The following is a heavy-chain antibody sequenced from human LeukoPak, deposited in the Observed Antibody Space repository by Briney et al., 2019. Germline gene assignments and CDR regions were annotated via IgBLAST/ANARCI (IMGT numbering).Heavy chain of an antibody. CDR2: IYHSGST. V-gene: IGHV4-59*01. Sequence: SETLSLTCTVSGGSISSYYWSWIRQPPGKGLEWIGYIYHSGSTKYNPSLKSRVTISVDTSKSQFSLKLSSVTAADTAVYYCAGGPGWYDSSVYYYYMDVWDKGTTVTVSS. CDR1: GGSISSYY. CDR3: AGGPGWYDSSVYYYYMDV. J-gene: IGHJ6*03. D-gene: IGHD3-22*01.